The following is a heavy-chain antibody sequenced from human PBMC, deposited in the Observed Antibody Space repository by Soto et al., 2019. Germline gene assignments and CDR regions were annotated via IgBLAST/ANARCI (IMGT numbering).Heavy chain of an antibody. CDR1: GGSISSYY. Sequence: QVQLQESGPGLVKPSETLSLMCTVSGGSISSYYWSWIRQPPGKGLEWIGYIYYSGSTNYNPSLKSRVTISVDTSKNQCSLKLSSVTAADTAVYYCARERRDGYKRYFDYWGQGTLVTVSS. J-gene: IGHJ4*02. D-gene: IGHD5-12*01. CDR3: ARERRDGYKRYFDY. CDR2: IYYSGST. V-gene: IGHV4-59*01.